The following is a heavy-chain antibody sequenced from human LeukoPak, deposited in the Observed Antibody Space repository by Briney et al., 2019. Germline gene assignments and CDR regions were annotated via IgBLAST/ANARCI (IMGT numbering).Heavy chain of an antibody. V-gene: IGHV3-7*01. D-gene: IGHD3-10*01. CDR1: GFTFSSSW. Sequence: GGSLRLSCAVSGFTFSSSWMSWVRQAPGNRLEWVANTKHDGSEKSYVDSVKGRFTISRDNAENSLYLQMNSLRVEDTAVYYCAREPPVRASGTYQGFWGQGTMVTISS. CDR2: TKHDGSEK. J-gene: IGHJ4*02. CDR3: AREPPVRASGTYQGF.